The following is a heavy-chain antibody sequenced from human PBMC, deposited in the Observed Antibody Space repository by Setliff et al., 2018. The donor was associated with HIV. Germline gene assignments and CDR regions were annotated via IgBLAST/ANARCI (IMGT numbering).Heavy chain of an antibody. CDR3: AKDMEYDTSVYYHWYFDL. D-gene: IGHD3-22*01. Sequence: GGSLRLSCAASGFSFRSYAVSWVRQAPGKGLEWVSVISGSGDITYYRESVKGRFTISRDNSKNTLHLQMYSLRAEDTALYYCAKDMEYDTSVYYHWYFDLWGRGALVTVSS. J-gene: IGHJ2*01. CDR2: ISGSGDIT. V-gene: IGHV3-23*01. CDR1: GFSFRSYA.